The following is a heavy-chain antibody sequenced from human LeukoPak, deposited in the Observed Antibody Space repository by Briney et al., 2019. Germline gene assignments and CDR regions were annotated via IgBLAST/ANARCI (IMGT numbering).Heavy chain of an antibody. J-gene: IGHJ6*02. Sequence: GGSLRLSCAASGFTFSSYWMSWVRQAPGKGLEWVANIKQDGSEKYYVDSVKGRFTISRDNAKNSLYLQMNSLRAEDTAVYYCARLAGDSYYYYGMDVWGQGTTVTVSS. D-gene: IGHD4-17*01. CDR1: GFTFSSYW. CDR2: IKQDGSEK. CDR3: ARLAGDSYYYYGMDV. V-gene: IGHV3-7*01.